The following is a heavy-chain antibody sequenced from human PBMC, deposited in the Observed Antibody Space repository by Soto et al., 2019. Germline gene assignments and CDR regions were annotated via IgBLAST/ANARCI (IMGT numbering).Heavy chain of an antibody. V-gene: IGHV3-23*01. CDR3: AKDRTYYEF. D-gene: IGHD3-22*01. J-gene: IGHJ3*01. CDR1: GFTFSSYS. CDR2: ISDGGGST. Sequence: EVQLLESGGGSVQPGGALRLSCAASGFTFSSYSMSWVRQAPGKGLEWVSSISDGGGSTYYADSVKGRFTISRDNSRNALYLQMNSVRAEDTAVYYCAKDRTYYEFWGRGTMVTVSS.